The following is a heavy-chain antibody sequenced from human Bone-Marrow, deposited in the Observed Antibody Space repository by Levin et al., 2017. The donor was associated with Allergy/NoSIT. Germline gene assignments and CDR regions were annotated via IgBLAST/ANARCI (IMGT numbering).Heavy chain of an antibody. J-gene: IGHJ4*02. CDR2: ISYDGSNK. CDR1: GFTFSSYG. V-gene: IGHV3-30*18. CDR3: AKGDCSSTSCHRIY. Sequence: GESLKISCAASGFTFSSYGMHWVRQAPGKGLEWVAVISYDGSNKYYADSVKGRFTISRDNSKNTLYLQMNSLRAEDTAVYYCAKGDCSSTSCHRIYWGQGTLVTVSS. D-gene: IGHD2-2*02.